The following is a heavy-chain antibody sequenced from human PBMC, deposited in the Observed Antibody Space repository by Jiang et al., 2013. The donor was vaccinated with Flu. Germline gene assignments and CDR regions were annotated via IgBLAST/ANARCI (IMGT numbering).Heavy chain of an antibody. CDR1: GFDFSNSG. CDR2: ISYDGLNK. CDR3: AKDAGIVMMSPAIVKSRYMDV. Sequence: VQLLESGGGVVQPGRSLRLSCAVSGFDFSNSGIHWVRQPPGKGLEWVAVISYDGLNKYYAGSVEGRFTISRDNSKNMLYLQMDSLRAEDTAVYYCAKDAGIVMMSPAIVKSRYMDVWGKGTTVTVS. D-gene: IGHD3-16*02. J-gene: IGHJ6*03. V-gene: IGHV3-30*18.